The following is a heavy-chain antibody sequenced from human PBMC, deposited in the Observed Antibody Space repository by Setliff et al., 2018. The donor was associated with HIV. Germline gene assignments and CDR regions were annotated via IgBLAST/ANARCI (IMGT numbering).Heavy chain of an antibody. Sequence: ETLSLTCTVSGGSISTSNWWGWIRQTPGKGLEWIGYIYYSGSTNYNPSLKSRVTISLDTSKNQFSLKLTSVTAADTAVYYCARLSGDYYYFDYWGQGTLVTVSS. J-gene: IGHJ4*02. CDR3: ARLSGDYYYFDY. D-gene: IGHD2-21*02. CDR1: GGSISTSNW. V-gene: IGHV4-28*01. CDR2: IYYSGST.